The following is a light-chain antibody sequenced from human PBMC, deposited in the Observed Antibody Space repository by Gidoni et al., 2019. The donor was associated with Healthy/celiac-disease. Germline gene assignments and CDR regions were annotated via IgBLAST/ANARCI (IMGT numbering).Light chain of an antibody. CDR3: QSAVSSTTYVV. CDR1: ALAKQY. CDR2: KDS. V-gene: IGLV3-25*03. J-gene: IGLJ2*01. Sequence: SYELTQPPSVSVSPGQTARITCSGDALAKQYAYWYQQKPGQAPILVMYKDSERPSGIPERFSGSSSGTTGTLTISGVQAEDEADYYCQSAVSSTTYVVFGGGTKLTVL.